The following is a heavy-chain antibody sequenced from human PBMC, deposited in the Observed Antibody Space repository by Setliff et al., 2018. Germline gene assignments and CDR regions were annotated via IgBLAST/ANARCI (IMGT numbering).Heavy chain of an antibody. CDR1: GFTFSSYW. CDR3: ARGRELGVGGGDSFDI. Sequence: GESLKISCAASGFTFSSYWMSWVRQAPGKGLEWVANIKQDGSEKYYVDSVKGRFTISRDNAKNSLYLQMHSVRAEDTAVYYCARGRELGVGGGDSFDIWGQGTMVTVSS. D-gene: IGHD3-10*01. V-gene: IGHV3-7*01. CDR2: IKQDGSEK. J-gene: IGHJ3*02.